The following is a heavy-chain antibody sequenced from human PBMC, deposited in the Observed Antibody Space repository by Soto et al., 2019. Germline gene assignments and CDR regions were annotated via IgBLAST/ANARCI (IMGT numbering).Heavy chain of an antibody. V-gene: IGHV1-69*01. CDR1: GGTFSSYA. J-gene: IGHJ5*02. Sequence: QVQLVQSGAEVKKPGSSVKVSCKASGGTFSSYAISWVRQAPGQGLEWMGGIIPIFGTANYAQKFQGRVTITADESTSTAYMELTSLRSEDTAVYYCARGKYSSSWYEGGWFDPWGQGTLVTVSS. CDR3: ARGKYSSSWYEGGWFDP. CDR2: IIPIFGTA. D-gene: IGHD6-13*01.